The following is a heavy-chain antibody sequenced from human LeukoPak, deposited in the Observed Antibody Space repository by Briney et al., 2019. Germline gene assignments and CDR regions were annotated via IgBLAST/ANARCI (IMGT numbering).Heavy chain of an antibody. CDR1: GYSFARHW. V-gene: IGHV5-51*01. Sequence: GESLKISCKGSGYSFARHWIGWVRQMPGKGLEWMGIIYPGDSTARYSPSFQGQVTMSVDKSINTAYLEWSSLKASDSAMYYCARQDWDSTGYFDYWGQGTLVTVSS. CDR3: ARQDWDSTGYFDY. CDR2: IYPGDSTA. D-gene: IGHD2-2*01. J-gene: IGHJ4*02.